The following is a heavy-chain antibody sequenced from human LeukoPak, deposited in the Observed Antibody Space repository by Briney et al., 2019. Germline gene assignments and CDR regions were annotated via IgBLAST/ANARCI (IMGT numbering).Heavy chain of an antibody. CDR2: VNLRGDST. J-gene: IGHJ4*02. D-gene: IGHD3-10*01. CDR1: GFTFNNYA. CDR3: AKDQQGGAGSGRFDY. V-gene: IGHV3-23*01. Sequence: GGSLRLSCAASGFTFNNYAMSWVRQAPGKGLEWVSTVNLRGDSTYYADSVKGRFTISRDISKNTFYLQMSSLTADDAALYYCAKDQQGGAGSGRFDYWGQGTLVTVSS.